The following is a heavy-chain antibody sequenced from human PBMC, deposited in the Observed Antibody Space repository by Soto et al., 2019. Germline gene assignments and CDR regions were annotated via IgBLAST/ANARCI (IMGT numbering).Heavy chain of an antibody. CDR1: AYSFTTYW. D-gene: IGHD2-21*02. CDR2: IYPGDNDL. Sequence: PGQSLKISSXGSAYSFTTYWLAWVRQMPGKCLEWMGMIYPGDNDLRYNPSFQGRGTISVDKSSSTGYLQWSSLKASDSAIYYCARHWVGTGTSDIYCFDLWGQGTQVTVSS. V-gene: IGHV5-51*01. CDR3: ARHWVGTGTSDIYCFDL. J-gene: IGHJ4*02.